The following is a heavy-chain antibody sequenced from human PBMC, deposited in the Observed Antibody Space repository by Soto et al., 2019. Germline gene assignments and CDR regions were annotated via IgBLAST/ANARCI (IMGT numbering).Heavy chain of an antibody. CDR3: ARSQGSSTSLEIYYYYYYGMDV. Sequence: QVQLVQSGAEVKKPGSSVKVSCKASGGTFSSYAISWVRQAPGQGLEWMGGIIPISDTTNYAQKFQGRVTSTADESTSTAYVELSSLRSEDTAVYYCARSQGSSTSLEIYYYYYYGMDVWGQWTTVTVSS. J-gene: IGHJ6*02. V-gene: IGHV1-69*01. CDR2: IIPISDTT. CDR1: GGTFSSYA. D-gene: IGHD2-2*01.